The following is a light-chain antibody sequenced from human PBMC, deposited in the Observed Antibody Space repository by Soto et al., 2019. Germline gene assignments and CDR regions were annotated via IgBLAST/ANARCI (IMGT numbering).Light chain of an antibody. Sequence: DIVMTQSPDSLAVSLGERATINCKSSQSVLYSSNNKNYLAWYQQKPGQPPKLLIYWASTRESGVPDRFSGSGSGPDFTLTISSLQAEDVAVYYCQQYYSTPYTFRQGTKLEIK. CDR1: QSVLYSSNNKNY. J-gene: IGKJ2*01. CDR2: WAS. V-gene: IGKV4-1*01. CDR3: QQYYSTPYT.